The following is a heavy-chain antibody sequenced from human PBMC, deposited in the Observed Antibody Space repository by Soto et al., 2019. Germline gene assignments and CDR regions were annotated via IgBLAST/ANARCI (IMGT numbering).Heavy chain of an antibody. J-gene: IGHJ4*02. CDR2: ISAYNGNT. CDR3: ARDQHTLTWIQLWLLGY. Sequence: ASVKVSCRASGYTFTSYGISWVRQAPGQGLEWMGWISAYNGNTNYAQKLQGRVTMTTDTSTSTAYMELRSLRSDDTAVYYCARDQHTLTWIQLWLLGYWGQGTLVTVSS. V-gene: IGHV1-18*01. CDR1: GYTFTSYG. D-gene: IGHD5-18*01.